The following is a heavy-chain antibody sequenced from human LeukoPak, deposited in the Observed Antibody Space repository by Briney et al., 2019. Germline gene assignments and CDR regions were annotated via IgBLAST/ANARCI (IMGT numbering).Heavy chain of an antibody. D-gene: IGHD3-22*01. Sequence: SVTVSCTASGGTFSSYAISWVRQAPGQGLEWMGGIIPIFGTANYAQKFQGRVTITADESTSTAYMELSSLRSEDTAVYYCARNYYDSSGYSPGYGMDVWGQGTTVTVSS. V-gene: IGHV1-69*13. CDR2: IIPIFGTA. CDR3: ARNYYDSSGYSPGYGMDV. CDR1: GGTFSSYA. J-gene: IGHJ6*02.